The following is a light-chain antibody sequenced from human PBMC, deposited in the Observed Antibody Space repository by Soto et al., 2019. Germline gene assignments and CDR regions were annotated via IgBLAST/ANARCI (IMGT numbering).Light chain of an antibody. CDR3: LLYHGGAHLV. Sequence: QSVVTQEPSLTVSPGGTVNLTCASSTGAFTSGNYSSWFQQKPGQAPRTMIYTTDDKHSWTPARFSGSLLGGKAALTLSGVQPEYEAEYYFLLYHGGAHLVFGGGTKLTVL. CDR1: TGAFTSGNY. CDR2: TTD. V-gene: IGLV7-43*01. J-gene: IGLJ3*02.